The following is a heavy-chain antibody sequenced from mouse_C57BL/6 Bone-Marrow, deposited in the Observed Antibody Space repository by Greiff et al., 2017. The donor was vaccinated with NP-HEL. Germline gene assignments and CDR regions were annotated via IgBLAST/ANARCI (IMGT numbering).Heavy chain of an antibody. CDR3: ARDYDYYRYYAMDY. V-gene: IGHV2-2*01. D-gene: IGHD2-4*01. CDR1: GFSLTSYG. J-gene: IGHJ4*01. Sequence: VKLMESGPGLVQPSQSLSITCTVSGFSLTSYGVHWVRQSPGKGLEWLGVIWSGGSTDYNAAFISRLSISKDNSKSQVFFKMNSLQADDTAIYYCARDYDYYRYYAMDYWGQGTSVTVSS. CDR2: IWSGGST.